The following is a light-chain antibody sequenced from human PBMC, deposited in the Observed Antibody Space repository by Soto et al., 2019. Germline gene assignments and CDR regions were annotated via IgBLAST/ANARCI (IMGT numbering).Light chain of an antibody. CDR3: STYTSGSTPVV. V-gene: IGLV2-14*01. J-gene: IGLJ2*01. CDR2: EVS. CDR1: NSDVGAYKF. Sequence: QSVLTQPASVSGSPGQSITISCTGTNSDVGAYKFVSWYQHHPGKAPKLMISEVSNRPSGISNRFSGSKSGNTASLTISGLQPEDEADYYCSTYTSGSTPVVLGRGTKLTVL.